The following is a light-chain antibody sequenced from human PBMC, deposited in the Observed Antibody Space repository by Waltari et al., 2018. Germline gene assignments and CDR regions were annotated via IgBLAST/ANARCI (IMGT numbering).Light chain of an antibody. CDR1: SSAVGGYNY. V-gene: IGLV2-11*01. Sequence: QSALTQPRSVSGSPGQSVTISCTGTSSAVGGYNYFSWYQHHPGKAPKLIIYDVTKRPSGVPDRFSASKSDNTASLTISGLQAEDEADCYCCSYAGSITFWVFGGGTKLTVL. J-gene: IGLJ3*02. CDR2: DVT. CDR3: CSYAGSITFWV.